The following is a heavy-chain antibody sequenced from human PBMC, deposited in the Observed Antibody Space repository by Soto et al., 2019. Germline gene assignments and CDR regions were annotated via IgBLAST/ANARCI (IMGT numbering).Heavy chain of an antibody. J-gene: IGHJ4*02. D-gene: IGHD3-22*01. CDR3: ARDFSPRDYDSSGYYYADDY. Sequence: GASVKVSCKASGYTFTSYGISWVRQAPGQGLEWMGWISAYNGNTNYAQKLQGRVTMTTDTSTSTADMELRSLRSDDTAVYYCARDFSPRDYDSSGYYYADDYWGQGTLVTVSS. CDR2: ISAYNGNT. CDR1: GYTFTSYG. V-gene: IGHV1-18*01.